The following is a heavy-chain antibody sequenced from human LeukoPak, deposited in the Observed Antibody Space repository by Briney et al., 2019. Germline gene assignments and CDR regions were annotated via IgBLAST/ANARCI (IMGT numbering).Heavy chain of an antibody. D-gene: IGHD4/OR15-4a*01. CDR3: ASHYGGRAGYYFDY. J-gene: IGHJ4*02. Sequence: SETLSLTCTVSGGSISSGDYYWSWIRQPPGKGLEWIGYIYYSGSTYYNPSLKSRVTISVDTSKNQFSLKLSSVTAADTAVYYCASHYGGRAGYYFDYWGQGTLVTVSS. CDR2: IYYSGST. V-gene: IGHV4-30-4*08. CDR1: GGSISSGDYY.